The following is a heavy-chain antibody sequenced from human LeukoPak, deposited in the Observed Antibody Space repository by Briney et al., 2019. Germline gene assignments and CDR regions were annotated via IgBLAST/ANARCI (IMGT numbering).Heavy chain of an antibody. J-gene: IGHJ4*02. D-gene: IGHD5-18*01. CDR1: GYSISSGYY. CDR3: ARVGGYSYGNYYFNY. Sequence: SETLSLTCAVSGYSISSGYYWGWIRQPPGKELDWIGSISHSGSTYYNPSLRSRVTISIDTSKNQFSLRLNSVTATDTAAYYCARVGGYSYGNYYFNYWGQGTLVTVSS. CDR2: ISHSGST. V-gene: IGHV4-38-2*01.